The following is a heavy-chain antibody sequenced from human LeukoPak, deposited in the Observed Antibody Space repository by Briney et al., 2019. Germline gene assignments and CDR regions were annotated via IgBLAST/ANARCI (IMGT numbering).Heavy chain of an antibody. V-gene: IGHV3-33*03. D-gene: IGHD6-13*01. Sequence: PGRSLRLSCAASGFTFSSYGMHWVRQAPGKGLEWVAVIWYDGSNKYYADSVKGRFTISRDNAKNSLYLQMNSLRAEDTAVYYCARVYGSSWYSDYWGQGTLVTVSS. J-gene: IGHJ4*02. CDR1: GFTFSSYG. CDR3: ARVYGSSWYSDY. CDR2: IWYDGSNK.